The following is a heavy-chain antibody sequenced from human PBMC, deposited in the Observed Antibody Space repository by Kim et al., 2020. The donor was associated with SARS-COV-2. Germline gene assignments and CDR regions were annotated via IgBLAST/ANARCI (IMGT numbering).Heavy chain of an antibody. Sequence: GGSLRLSCAASGFTLSSYEMNWVRQAPGKGLEWVSYISSSGTTIYYADSVKGRFNISRDNAKNSLYLQMNSLRAEDTAVYCCARARARFAIFGVVPPAFDYWGQGTLVTVSS. V-gene: IGHV3-48*03. CDR2: ISSSGTTI. D-gene: IGHD3-3*01. CDR3: ARARARFAIFGVVPPAFDY. J-gene: IGHJ4*02. CDR1: GFTLSSYE.